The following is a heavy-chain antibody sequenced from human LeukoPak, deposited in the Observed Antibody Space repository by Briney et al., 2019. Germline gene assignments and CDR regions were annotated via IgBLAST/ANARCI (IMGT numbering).Heavy chain of an antibody. D-gene: IGHD4-17*01. CDR1: GYTFTSYG. V-gene: IGHV1-18*01. CDR2: ISAYNGNT. J-gene: IGHJ6*03. Sequence: ASVKVSCKASGYTFTSYGISWVRQAPGQGLEWMGWISAYNGNTNYAQKLQGRVTMTTDTSTSTAYMELRSLRSDDTAVYYCARGPDYGDYSQAPYYYYYMDVWGKGTTVTISS. CDR3: ARGPDYGDYSQAPYYYYYMDV.